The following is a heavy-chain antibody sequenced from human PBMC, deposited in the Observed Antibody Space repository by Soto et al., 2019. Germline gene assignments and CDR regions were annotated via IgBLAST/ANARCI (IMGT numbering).Heavy chain of an antibody. CDR1: GGTFSSYA. Sequence: GASVKVSCKASGGTFSSYAISWVRQAPGRGLEWMGGIIPLFGTTNYAQKFRGRVTVTADESTSTVYMEVRSLRFEDTAVYYCARANGSSWYNWFDPWGQATLVTVS. J-gene: IGHJ5*02. CDR2: IIPLFGTT. V-gene: IGHV1-69*13. CDR3: ARANGSSWYNWFDP. D-gene: IGHD6-13*01.